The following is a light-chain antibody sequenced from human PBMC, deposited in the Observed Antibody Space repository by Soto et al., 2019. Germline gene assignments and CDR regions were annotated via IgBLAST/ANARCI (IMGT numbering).Light chain of an antibody. Sequence: TNSPLSLPVTLGQPASISCRSNQSLVHSDGIAYFSWFQQRPGRSPRRLICKVSNRDSGVPARFSGSGSGTDFALKISRVEAEDVGVYYCMQGTHWPITFGQGTRLENK. CDR3: MQGTHWPIT. J-gene: IGKJ5*01. CDR1: QSLVHSDGIAY. V-gene: IGKV2-30*02. CDR2: KVS.